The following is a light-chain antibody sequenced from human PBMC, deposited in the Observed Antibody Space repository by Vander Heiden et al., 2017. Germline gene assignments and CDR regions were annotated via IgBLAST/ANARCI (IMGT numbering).Light chain of an antibody. CDR1: SANIARHY. CDR2: VDD. J-gene: IGLJ2*01. V-gene: IGLV6-57*02. Sequence: NFMLAQPHPVSESPGQTVPISCPGSSANIARHYVQWYQQRPGRAPTIVIYVDDRRPSGVPGRFSGSIDRSSNSASLTISGLKTEDEGDYHCQSFDDNDVMVFGGGTKLTVL. CDR3: QSFDDNDVMV.